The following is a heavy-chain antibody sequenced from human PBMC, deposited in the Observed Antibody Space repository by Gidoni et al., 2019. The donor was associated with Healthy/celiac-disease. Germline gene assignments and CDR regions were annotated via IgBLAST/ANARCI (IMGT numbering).Heavy chain of an antibody. CDR2: IYYSGST. D-gene: IGHD6-13*01. CDR3: ARMGEYGSGAIAAAGTGYWYFDL. J-gene: IGHJ2*01. Sequence: QVQLQESGPGLVKPSQTLSLTCTVSGGSISSGGSYWRWLRQHPGKGLEWIGYIYYSGSTYYNPSLKSLVTISVDTSKNQFSLKLSSVTAADTAVYYCARMGEYGSGAIAAAGTGYWYFDLWGRGTLVTVSS. V-gene: IGHV4-31*01. CDR1: GGSISSGGSY.